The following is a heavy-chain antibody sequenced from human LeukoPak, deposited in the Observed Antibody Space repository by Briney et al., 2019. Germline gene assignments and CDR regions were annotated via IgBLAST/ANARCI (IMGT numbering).Heavy chain of an antibody. V-gene: IGHV4-31*03. Sequence: KTSQTLSLTCTVSGVSISSGDYYWSWIRQRPRKGLEWIGYIYNTGSAYYNPSLKSRATISVDTSKNQFSLKLSSVAAADTAVYYCARDRRNRADLWGQGALVTVSS. CDR2: IYNTGSA. CDR1: GVSISSGDYY. CDR3: ARDRRNRADL. J-gene: IGHJ5*02.